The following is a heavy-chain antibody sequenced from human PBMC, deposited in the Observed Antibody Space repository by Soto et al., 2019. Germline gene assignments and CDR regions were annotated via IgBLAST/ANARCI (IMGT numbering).Heavy chain of an antibody. CDR3: ATDLHDHGGYGLGYFEV. D-gene: IGHD4-17*01. J-gene: IGHJ2*01. Sequence: EVQLVESGGGLVQPGGSLRLSCAASGFTFSSYDMHWVRQATGKGLEWVAAIGTDGDRYYPGSVKGRFTIYRENAKNSLYRQMHSLRAGDTAVYYDATDLHDHGGYGLGYFEVWGRGTLVNVS. CDR2: IGTDGDR. V-gene: IGHV3-13*01. CDR1: GFTFSSYD.